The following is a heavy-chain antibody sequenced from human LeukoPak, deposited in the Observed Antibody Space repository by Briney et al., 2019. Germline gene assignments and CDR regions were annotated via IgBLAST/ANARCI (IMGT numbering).Heavy chain of an antibody. CDR1: GYTFTSNG. CDR2: ISTYSGNT. J-gene: IGHJ3*02. CDR3: ARDKSHGFDI. Sequence: GASVKVSCKASGYTFTSNGISWMRQAPGQGLEWMGLISTYSGNTNYAQTLQGRVTLTTDTSTSTVYMELRSLRSDDTAVYYCARDKSHGFDIWGQGTMVTVSS. V-gene: IGHV1-18*01.